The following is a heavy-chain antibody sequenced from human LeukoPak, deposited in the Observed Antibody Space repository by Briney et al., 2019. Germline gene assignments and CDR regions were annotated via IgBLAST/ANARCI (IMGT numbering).Heavy chain of an antibody. CDR3: ARGRYSYGDAVDFDY. D-gene: IGHD5-18*01. CDR1: GFTFSSYA. V-gene: IGHV3-23*01. J-gene: IGHJ4*02. CDR2: ISGSGGST. Sequence: GGSLRLSCAASGFTFSSYAMSWVRQAPGKGLEWVSGISGSGGSTYYADSVKGRFTISRDNSKNALYLQMNSLRAEDTAVYYCARGRYSYGDAVDFDYWGQGTLVTVSS.